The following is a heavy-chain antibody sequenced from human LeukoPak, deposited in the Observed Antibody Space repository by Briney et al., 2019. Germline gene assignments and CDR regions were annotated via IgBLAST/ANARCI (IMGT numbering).Heavy chain of an antibody. Sequence: PGRSLRLSCAASGFTFSSYGMHWVRQAPGKGLEWVAVIWHDGSKEYYADSVKGRFTISRDNSKNTLYLQMNSLRAEDTAVYYSATYAGGGVNAFDIWGQGTMVTVSS. V-gene: IGHV3-33*01. D-gene: IGHD2-21*01. CDR1: GFTFSSYG. J-gene: IGHJ3*02. CDR3: ATYAGGGVNAFDI. CDR2: IWHDGSKE.